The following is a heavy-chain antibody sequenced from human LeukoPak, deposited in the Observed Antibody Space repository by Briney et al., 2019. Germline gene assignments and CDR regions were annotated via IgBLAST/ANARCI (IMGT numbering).Heavy chain of an antibody. J-gene: IGHJ4*02. CDR1: GGSFSGYY. D-gene: IGHD2-15*01. CDR2: INHSGST. Sequence: SETLPLTCAVYGGSFSGYYWSWIRQPPGKGLEWIGEINHSGSTNYNPSLKSRVTISVDTSKNQFSLKLSSVTAADTAVYYCARSTGGGTLKYARYWGQRPWSPSPQ. CDR3: ARSTGGGTLKYARY. V-gene: IGHV4-34*01.